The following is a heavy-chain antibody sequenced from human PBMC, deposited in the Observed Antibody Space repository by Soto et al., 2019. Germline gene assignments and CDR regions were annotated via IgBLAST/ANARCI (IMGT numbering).Heavy chain of an antibody. CDR1: GGSFSGYY. D-gene: IGHD5-18*01. J-gene: IGHJ6*02. CDR2: INHSGST. Sequence: ETLSLTCDVYGGSFSGYYWSWIRQPPGKGLEWIGEINHSGSTNYNPSLKSRTTISAHTSKNQLSLKVSSVTAADTAVYYCARGGGYSFGFDYYYGMDVWGQGTTVTVSS. CDR3: ARGGGYSFGFDYYYGMDV. V-gene: IGHV4-34*01.